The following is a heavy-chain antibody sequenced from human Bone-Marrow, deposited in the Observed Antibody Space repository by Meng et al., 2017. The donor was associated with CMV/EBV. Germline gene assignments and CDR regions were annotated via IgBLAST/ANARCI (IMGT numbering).Heavy chain of an antibody. CDR3: ARAMVRGVQRYFDY. V-gene: IGHV4-4*07. J-gene: IGHJ4*02. CDR1: GGSISSSY. D-gene: IGHD3-10*01. Sequence: QVPRPESGPGLVKPSETLSHTCAFSGGSISSSYWSWIRPPAEKGLEWIGRIYTSGSTNYNPSLKSRVTMSVDTSKNQFSLKLSSVTAADTAVYYCARAMVRGVQRYFDYWGQGTLVTVSS. CDR2: IYTSGST.